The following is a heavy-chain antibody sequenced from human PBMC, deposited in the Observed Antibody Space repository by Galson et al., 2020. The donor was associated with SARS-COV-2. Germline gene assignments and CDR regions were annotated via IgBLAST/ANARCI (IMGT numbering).Heavy chain of an antibody. J-gene: IGHJ4*02. CDR3: ATERGSHLDYYDSSGYYYYFDY. CDR1: GYTLTELS. D-gene: IGHD3-22*01. CDR2: FDPEDGET. V-gene: IGHV1-24*01. Sequence: GESLKISCKVSGYTLTELSMHWVRQAPGKGLEWMGGFDPEDGETIYAQKFQGRVTMTEDTSTDTAYMELSSLRSEDMAVYYCATERGSHLDYYDSSGYYYYFDYWGQGTLVTVSS.